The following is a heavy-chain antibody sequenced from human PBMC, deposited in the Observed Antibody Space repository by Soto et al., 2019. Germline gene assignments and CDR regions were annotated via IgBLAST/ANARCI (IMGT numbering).Heavy chain of an antibody. D-gene: IGHD7-27*01. V-gene: IGHV3-48*01. Sequence: EVQLVESGGGLVQPGGSLRLSCATSGFILSDCAMNWVRQAPGKGLEWVSYISSSSSVIDYADSVKGRFTGSRDNARNSLYLQMNSLRAEDTAVYYCARDLSRGSNWYYYMDVWGKGSTVTVSS. CDR3: ARDLSRGSNWYYYMDV. CDR2: ISSSSSVI. J-gene: IGHJ6*03. CDR1: GFILSDCA.